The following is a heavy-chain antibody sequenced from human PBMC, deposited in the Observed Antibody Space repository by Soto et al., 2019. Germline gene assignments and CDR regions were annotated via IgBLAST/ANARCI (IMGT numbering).Heavy chain of an antibody. J-gene: IGHJ6*02. D-gene: IGHD6-6*01. CDR3: AKTGWVFVDNSSGPHYYGMDV. CDR1: GFTFSSYG. CDR2: ISYDGSNK. Sequence: GGSLRLSCAASGFTFSSYGMHWVSQAPGKGLEWVAVISYDGSNKYYADSVKGRFTISRDNSKNTLYLQMNSLRAEDTAVYYCAKTGWVFVDNSSGPHYYGMDVWGQGTTVTVSS. V-gene: IGHV3-30*18.